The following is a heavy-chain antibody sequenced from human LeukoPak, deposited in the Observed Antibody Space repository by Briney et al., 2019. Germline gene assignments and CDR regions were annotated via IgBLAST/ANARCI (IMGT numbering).Heavy chain of an antibody. CDR3: ATDLYVLVGGAFDI. V-gene: IGHV1-69*13. Sequence: SVKVSYKASGGTFSSYAISWVRQAPGQGLEWMGGIIPIFGTANYAQKFQGRVTITADESTSTAYMELSSLRSEDTAVYYCATDLYVLVGGAFDIWGQGTMVTVSS. CDR2: IIPIFGTA. J-gene: IGHJ3*02. CDR1: GGTFSSYA. D-gene: IGHD3-16*01.